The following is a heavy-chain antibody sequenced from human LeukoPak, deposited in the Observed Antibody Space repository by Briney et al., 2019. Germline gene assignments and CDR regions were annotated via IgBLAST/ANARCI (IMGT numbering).Heavy chain of an antibody. J-gene: IGHJ6*02. V-gene: IGHV3-7*01. Sequence: HPGGSLRLSCAASGFTFSSYWMSWVRQAPGKGLEWVANIKQDGSEKYYVDSVKGRFTISRDNAKNSLYLQMNSLRAEDTAVYYCARDGIFSYYYGMDVWGQRTTVTVSS. CDR1: GFTFSSYW. CDR2: IKQDGSEK. CDR3: ARDGIFSYYYGMDV. D-gene: IGHD3-3*01.